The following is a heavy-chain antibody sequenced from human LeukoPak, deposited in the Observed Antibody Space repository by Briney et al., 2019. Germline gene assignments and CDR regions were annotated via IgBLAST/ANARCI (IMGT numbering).Heavy chain of an antibody. Sequence: GRSLRLSCAASGFTFDDYAMHWVRQAPGKGLEGVSGISWNSGSIGYADSVKGRFTISRDNAKNSLYLQMNSLRAEDTALYYCAKDKGYCSGGSCEGYFDYWGQGTLVTVSS. J-gene: IGHJ4*02. V-gene: IGHV3-9*01. CDR1: GFTFDDYA. D-gene: IGHD2-15*01. CDR3: AKDKGYCSGGSCEGYFDY. CDR2: ISWNSGSI.